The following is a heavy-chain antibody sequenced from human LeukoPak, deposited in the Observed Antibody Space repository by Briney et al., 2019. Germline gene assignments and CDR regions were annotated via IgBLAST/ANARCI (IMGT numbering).Heavy chain of an antibody. CDR3: ARDQHSSSWNNFDY. D-gene: IGHD6-13*01. J-gene: IGHJ4*02. CDR2: ISGSGGST. Sequence: GGSLRLSCAASGFTFSSYGMHWVRQAPGKGLEWVSAISGSGGSTYYADSVKGRFTISRDNSKNTLYLQMNSLRAEDTAVYYCARDQHSSSWNNFDYWGQGTLVTVSS. CDR1: GFTFSSYG. V-gene: IGHV3-23*01.